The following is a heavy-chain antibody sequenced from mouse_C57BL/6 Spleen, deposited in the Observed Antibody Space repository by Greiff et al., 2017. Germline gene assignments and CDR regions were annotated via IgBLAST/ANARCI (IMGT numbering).Heavy chain of an antibody. J-gene: IGHJ2*01. V-gene: IGHV1-64*01. D-gene: IGHD2-1*01. Sequence: QVQLQQPGAELVKPGASVKLSCKASGYTFTSYWMHWVKQRPGQGLEWIGMIHPNSGSTNYNEKFKSKATLTVDKSSSTAYMQLSSLTSEDSAVYYCLIYYGNLYGDYWGQGTTLTVSS. CDR1: GYTFTSYW. CDR3: LIYYGNLYGDY. CDR2: IHPNSGST.